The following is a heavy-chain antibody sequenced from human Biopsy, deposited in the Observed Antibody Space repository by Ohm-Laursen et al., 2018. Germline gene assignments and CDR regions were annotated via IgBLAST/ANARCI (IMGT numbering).Heavy chain of an antibody. V-gene: IGHV4-61*08. Sequence: SETLSLTCTVSGGSIGGSGDYWSWIRQPPGKGLEWIGYISDTGTTNSNPSLRGRVAMSVDTSKNQFSLQLTSVTAAGTAVYYCARDSGILNYGNFKYYHYYGMDVWGQGTKVTVSS. D-gene: IGHD4-11*01. J-gene: IGHJ6*02. CDR3: ARDSGILNYGNFKYYHYYGMDV. CDR1: GGSIGGSGDY. CDR2: ISDTGTT.